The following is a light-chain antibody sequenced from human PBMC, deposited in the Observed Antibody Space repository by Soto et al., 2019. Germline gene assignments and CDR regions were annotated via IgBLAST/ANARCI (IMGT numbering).Light chain of an antibody. Sequence: DIQMTQSPSPLSASVGDRVTITCRASQSISSWLAWYQQKPGKAPKLLIYKASSLESGVPSRFSGSGSGTEFTLTISSLQPDDFATYYCQQSFTFSPGTKVVIK. CDR3: QQSFT. V-gene: IGKV1-5*03. CDR1: QSISSW. J-gene: IGKJ3*01. CDR2: KAS.